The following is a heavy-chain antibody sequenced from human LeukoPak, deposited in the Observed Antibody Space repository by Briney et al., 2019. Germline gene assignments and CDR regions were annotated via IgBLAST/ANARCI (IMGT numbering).Heavy chain of an antibody. J-gene: IGHJ4*02. V-gene: IGHV4-4*09. CDR1: GGSISSYY. D-gene: IGHD3-10*01. CDR2: IYISGST. CDR3: TRRAPTSYGHYLDS. Sequence: SETLSLTCTVSGGSISSYYWSWIRQPPGKGLEWIGYIYISGSTDYNPSLKSRVTISLDTSRNLFSLKLSSVTAADTAVYYCTRRAPTSYGHYLDSWGQGTLVTVSS.